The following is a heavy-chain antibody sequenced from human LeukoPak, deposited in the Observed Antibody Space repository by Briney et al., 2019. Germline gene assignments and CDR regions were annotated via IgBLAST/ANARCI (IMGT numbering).Heavy chain of an antibody. Sequence: SETLSLTCTASGASISFGYYWTWLRHHPGKVLEWIGYIYFSGTTYYNPSPKSRLTISVDTSKNLFSLKLTSVTAADTAVYYCASLRRGTSYNYSDVWGKGTTVTVSS. CDR1: GASISFGYY. D-gene: IGHD3-10*01. CDR2: IYFSGTT. V-gene: IGHV4-31*03. CDR3: ASLRRGTSYNYSDV. J-gene: IGHJ6*03.